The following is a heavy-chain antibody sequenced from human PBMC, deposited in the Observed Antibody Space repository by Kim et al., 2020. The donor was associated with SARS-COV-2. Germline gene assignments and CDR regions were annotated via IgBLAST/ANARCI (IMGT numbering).Heavy chain of an antibody. J-gene: IGHJ6*02. CDR1: GFTFSNAW. CDR2: IKSKTDGGTT. Sequence: GGSLRLSCAASGFTFSNAWMSWVRQAPGKGLEWVGRIKSKTDGGTTDYAAPVKGRFTISRDDSKNTLYLQMNSLKTEDIAVYYCTTISGYCSGGSCYSVGVAATPYYYYGMDVWGQGTTVTVSS. D-gene: IGHD2-15*01. CDR3: TTISGYCSGGSCYSVGVAATPYYYYGMDV. V-gene: IGHV3-15*01.